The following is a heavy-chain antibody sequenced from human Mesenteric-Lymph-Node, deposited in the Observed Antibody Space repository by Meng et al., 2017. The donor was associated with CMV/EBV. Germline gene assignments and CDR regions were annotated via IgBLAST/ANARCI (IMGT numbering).Heavy chain of an antibody. V-gene: IGHV3-23*01. CDR3: AKNGRENDRFWKDC. CDR2: VRGGGANT. D-gene: IGHD3-3*01. Sequence: GESLKISCAASGFTFRSYAMSWVRQAPGKGLEWVSSVRGGGANTYYADSVKGRFTISRDNSKNTLYLQMNSLRAEDTAVYFCAKNGRENDRFWKDCWGQGTLVTVSS. CDR1: GFTFRSYA. J-gene: IGHJ4*02.